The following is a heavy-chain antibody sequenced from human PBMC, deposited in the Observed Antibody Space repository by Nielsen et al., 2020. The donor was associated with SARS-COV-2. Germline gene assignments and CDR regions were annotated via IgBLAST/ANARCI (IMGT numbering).Heavy chain of an antibody. J-gene: IGHJ6*02. V-gene: IGHV3-13*01. CDR1: GFTFSSYD. CDR2: IGTAGDT. Sequence: GGSLRLSCAASGFTFSSYDMHWVRQATGKGLEWVSAIGTAGDTYYPGSVKGRFTISRENAKNSLYLQMNSLRAGDTAVYYCARDKGGSYGMDVWGQGTTVTVSS. CDR3: ARDKGGSYGMDV. D-gene: IGHD1-26*01.